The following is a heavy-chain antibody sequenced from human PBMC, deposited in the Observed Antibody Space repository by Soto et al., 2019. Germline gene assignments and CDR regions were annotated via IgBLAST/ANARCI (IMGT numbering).Heavy chain of an antibody. CDR2: ISYDGSNK. J-gene: IGHJ6*02. V-gene: IGHV3-30*18. CDR3: AKDRKRFLEWLLYFVIKYGMDV. D-gene: IGHD3-3*01. Sequence: HPGGSLRLSCAASGFTFSSYGMHWVRQAPGKGLEWVAVISYDGSNKYYADSVKGRFTISRDNSKNTLYLQMNSLRAEDTAVYYCAKDRKRFLEWLLYFVIKYGMDVWGPGTTVTVSS. CDR1: GFTFSSYG.